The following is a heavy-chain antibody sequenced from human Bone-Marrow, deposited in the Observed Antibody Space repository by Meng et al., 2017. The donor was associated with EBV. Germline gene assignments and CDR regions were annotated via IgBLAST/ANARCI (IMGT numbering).Heavy chain of an antibody. Sequence: QVQLQESGPGLVXPXXXXXLTCTVSGGSVSSGSYYWSWIRQPPGKGLEWIGYIYYSGSTNYNPSLKSRVTISVDTSKNQFSLKLSSVTAADTAVYYCARSAGYGDAYWGQGTLVTVSS. CDR2: IYYSGST. CDR3: ARSAGYGDAY. J-gene: IGHJ4*02. CDR1: GGSVSSGSYY. D-gene: IGHD4-17*01. V-gene: IGHV4-61*01.